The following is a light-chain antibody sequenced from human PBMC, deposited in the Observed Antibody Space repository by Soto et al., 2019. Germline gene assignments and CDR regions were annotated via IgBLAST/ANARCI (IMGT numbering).Light chain of an antibody. Sequence: QAVVTQAPSTSGTPGQTVTISCSGVYSNIGSNAVAWYRQLPGSAPNILIYANNQRPARVPDRFSGAKSGASASLAISGLQSDDEDDFYCASWDASLNVVLFGGGTKLTVL. J-gene: IGLJ3*02. V-gene: IGLV1-44*01. CDR2: ANN. CDR3: ASWDASLNVVL. CDR1: YSNIGSNA.